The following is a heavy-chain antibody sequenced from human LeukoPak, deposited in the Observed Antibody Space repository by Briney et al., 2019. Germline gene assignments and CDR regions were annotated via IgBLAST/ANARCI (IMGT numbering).Heavy chain of an antibody. CDR2: ISGSGGGT. CDR3: VPDWLLCEYFHH. Sequence: PGGSLRLSCAASGFTFSSYAMSWVRQAPGKGLEWVSSISGSGGGTHYADSAKGRFTISRDNSKYTLYLQMNSLRAEDTAVYYCVPDWLLCEYFHHWGQGTLVTVSS. D-gene: IGHD3-9*01. CDR1: GFTFSSYA. J-gene: IGHJ1*01. V-gene: IGHV3-23*01.